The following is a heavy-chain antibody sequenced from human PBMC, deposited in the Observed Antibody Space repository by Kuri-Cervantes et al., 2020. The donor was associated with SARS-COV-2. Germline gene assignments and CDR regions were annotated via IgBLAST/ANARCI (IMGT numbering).Heavy chain of an antibody. CDR3: AREGDIVVVRDAFDI. CDR1: GFTFSSYG. V-gene: IGHV3-21*01. Sequence: GESLKISCAASGFTFSSYGMNWVRQAPGKGLEWVSSISSSSSYIYYADSVKGRFTISRDNSKNTLYLQMNSLRAEDTAVYYCAREGDIVVVRDAFDIWGQGTMVTVSS. J-gene: IGHJ3*02. CDR2: ISSSSSYI. D-gene: IGHD2-2*01.